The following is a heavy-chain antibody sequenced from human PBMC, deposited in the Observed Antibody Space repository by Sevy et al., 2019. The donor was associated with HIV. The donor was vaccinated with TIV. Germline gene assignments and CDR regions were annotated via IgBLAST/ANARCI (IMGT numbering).Heavy chain of an antibody. CDR1: GGSVSSGRYY. D-gene: IGHD1-1*01. CDR3: ARHGAVQLAFGMDV. CDR2: FYDSGRT. J-gene: IGHJ6*02. Sequence: SETLSLTCTVSGGSVSSGRYYWSWIRQPPGKGLEWIGYFYDSGRTKYNPSLKSRVTIAVDMSKNHFSLKLTSVPAADTAVYYCARHGAVQLAFGMDVWGQGTRVTVSS. V-gene: IGHV4-61*03.